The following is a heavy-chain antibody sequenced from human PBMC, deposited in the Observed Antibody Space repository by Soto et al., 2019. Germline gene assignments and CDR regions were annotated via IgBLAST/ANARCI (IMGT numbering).Heavy chain of an antibody. CDR1: GFTFSNYN. D-gene: IGHD3-16*01. CDR3: ARDRVGLDY. CDR2: ISTTRTTI. V-gene: IGHV3-48*02. Sequence: EVQLVESGGGLVQPGGSRKLSCAASGFTFSNYNMNWVRQAPGKGLEWIAYISTTRTTIYYADSVKGRFTIARDNVKSSLYLYMNSLRDEDTAVYYCARDRVGLDYWGQGTLVTVSS. J-gene: IGHJ4*02.